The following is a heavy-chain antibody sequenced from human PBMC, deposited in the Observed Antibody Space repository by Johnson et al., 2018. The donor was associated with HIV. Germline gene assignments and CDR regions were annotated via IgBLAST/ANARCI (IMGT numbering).Heavy chain of an antibody. CDR3: ARESITMIVVVTHDAFDI. V-gene: IGHV3-30*04. D-gene: IGHD3-22*01. CDR2: ISYDGDNK. Sequence: VQLVESGGGVVQPGRSLRLSCAASGFTFGSYALHWVRQAPGKGLEWVALISYDGDNKYCTDSVTGGFTISRDNSKNTLYLQMNSLRAEDTAVYYCARESITMIVVVTHDAFDIWGQGTMVTVSS. CDR1: GFTFGSYA. J-gene: IGHJ3*02.